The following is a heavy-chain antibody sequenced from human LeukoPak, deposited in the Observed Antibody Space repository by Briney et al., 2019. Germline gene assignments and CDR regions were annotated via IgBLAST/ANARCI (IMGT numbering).Heavy chain of an antibody. CDR3: ARLNGGVVVSNDAFDI. Sequence: PGGSLRLSCAASGFIFSSFAMSWVRQAPGKGLEWVSGISVRGGSTYYADSVKGRFTISRDNSKNTLYLQMNSLRAEDTAVYYCARLNGGVVVSNDAFDIWGQGTMVTVSS. D-gene: IGHD3-16*02. J-gene: IGHJ3*02. CDR1: GFIFSSFA. CDR2: ISVRGGST. V-gene: IGHV3-23*01.